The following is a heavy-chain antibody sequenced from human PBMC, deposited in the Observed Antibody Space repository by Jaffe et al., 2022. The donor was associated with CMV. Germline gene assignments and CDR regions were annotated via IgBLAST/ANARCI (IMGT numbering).Heavy chain of an antibody. CDR1: GFTVSSNY. Sequence: EVQLVESGGGLIQPGGSLRLSCAASGFTVSSNYMSWVRQAPGKGLEWVSVIYSGGSTYYADSVKGRFTISRDNSKNTLYLQMNSLRAEDTAVYYCARVGYYDSSGYIYFDYWGQGTLVTVSS. CDR3: ARVGYYDSSGYIYFDY. V-gene: IGHV3-53*01. CDR2: IYSGGST. J-gene: IGHJ4*02. D-gene: IGHD3-22*01.